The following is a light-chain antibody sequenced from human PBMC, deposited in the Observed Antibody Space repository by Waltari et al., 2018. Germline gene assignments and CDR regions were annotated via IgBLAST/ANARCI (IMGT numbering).Light chain of an antibody. CDR2: GAS. J-gene: IGKJ1*01. CDR1: QSIRSN. CDR3: QQYDNWLGT. Sequence: EIVMTQSPATLSVFPGERATLSCRASQSIRSNLAWYQHKPGQAPRPLIYGASTRATGIPARFSGSGSGTEFNLTISSLQSEDFAVYFCQQYDNWLGTFGQGTKVEIK. V-gene: IGKV3-15*01.